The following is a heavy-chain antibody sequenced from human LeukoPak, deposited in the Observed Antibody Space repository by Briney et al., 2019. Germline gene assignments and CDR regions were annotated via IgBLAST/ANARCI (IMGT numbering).Heavy chain of an antibody. V-gene: IGHV4-4*07. CDR2: IYTSGSN. D-gene: IGHD3-22*01. J-gene: IGHJ4*02. Sequence: PSETLSLTCTVSGVSISSYYWSWIRQPTGKGLEWIGRIYTSGSNNYNPSLKSRVTMSVDTSKNQFSLKLSSVTAADTAVYYCAGDSPYDPTGYFDYWGQGTLVTVSS. CDR1: GVSISSYY. CDR3: AGDSPYDPTGYFDY.